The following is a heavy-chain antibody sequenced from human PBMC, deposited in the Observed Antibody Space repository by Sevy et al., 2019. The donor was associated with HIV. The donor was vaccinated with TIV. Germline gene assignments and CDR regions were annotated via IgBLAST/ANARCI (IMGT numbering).Heavy chain of an antibody. CDR1: GFTFSSYS. CDR3: AGDMGGSYSPLDY. J-gene: IGHJ4*02. Sequence: GGSLRLSCAASGFTFSSYSMNWVRQAPEKGLEWISFVSGNGGDINYADSVKGRFTISRDNAKNSLYLQMNSLRVDDTAVYYCAGDMGGSYSPLDYWGQGTLVTVSS. V-gene: IGHV3-48*01. D-gene: IGHD3-10*01. CDR2: VSGNGGDI.